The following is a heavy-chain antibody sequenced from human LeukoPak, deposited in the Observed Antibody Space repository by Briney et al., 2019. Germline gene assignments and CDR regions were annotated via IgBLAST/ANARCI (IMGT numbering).Heavy chain of an antibody. CDR2: IVPIFGTA. CDR1: GGTFSSYA. Sequence: ASVKVSCKASGGTFSSYAISWVRQAPGQGLEWMGGIVPIFGTANYAQKFQGRVTITADESTSTAYMELSSLRSEDTAVYYCARDRAAAGTDLRGMDVWGQGTTVTVSS. D-gene: IGHD6-13*01. J-gene: IGHJ6*02. CDR3: ARDRAAAGTDLRGMDV. V-gene: IGHV1-69*13.